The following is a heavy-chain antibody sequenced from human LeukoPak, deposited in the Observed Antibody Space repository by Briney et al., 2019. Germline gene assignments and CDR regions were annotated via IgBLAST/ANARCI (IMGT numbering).Heavy chain of an antibody. CDR3: ASHGGNFDAFDV. V-gene: IGHV4-39*02. CDR2: IYYSGST. Sequence: SETLSLTYAVSGGSISSRGYYWGWIRQPPGKELEWIMSIYYSGSTYYNPSLKSRVTISVDTSKNHFSLRLTSVTAADTAVYYCASHGGNFDAFDVWGQGTMVAVSS. J-gene: IGHJ3*01. CDR1: GGSISSRGYY. D-gene: IGHD4-23*01.